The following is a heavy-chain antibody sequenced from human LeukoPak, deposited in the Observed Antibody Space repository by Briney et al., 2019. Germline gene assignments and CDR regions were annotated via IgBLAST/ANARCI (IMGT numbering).Heavy chain of an antibody. J-gene: IGHJ4*02. V-gene: IGHV3-48*01. CDR1: GFTFSSYS. CDR2: ISSSSSTM. Sequence: GGSLRLSCAASGFTFSSYSMNWVRQAPGKGLEWVSYISSSSSTMYYADSVKGRFTISRDNAKNSLYLQMNSLRAEDTAVYYCARDWGGRHYFDYWGQGTLVTVSS. CDR3: ARDWGGRHYFDY. D-gene: IGHD3-16*01.